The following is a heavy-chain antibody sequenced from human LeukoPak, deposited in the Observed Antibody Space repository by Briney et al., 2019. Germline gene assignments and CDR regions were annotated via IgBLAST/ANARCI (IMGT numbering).Heavy chain of an antibody. Sequence: SETLSLTCAVYGESFSGYYWSWIRQAPGKGLEWIGEIQPSGSTNFNPSLKSRVTMLVDTSRNHFSLKLSSVTAADTAVYYCSRGTDAYKVGNYWGQGTLVTVSS. V-gene: IGHV4-34*01. CDR1: GESFSGYY. CDR2: IQPSGST. CDR3: SRGTDAYKVGNY. D-gene: IGHD5-24*01. J-gene: IGHJ4*02.